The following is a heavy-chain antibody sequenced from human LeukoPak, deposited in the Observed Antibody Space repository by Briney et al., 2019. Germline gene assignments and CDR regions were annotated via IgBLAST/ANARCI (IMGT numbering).Heavy chain of an antibody. J-gene: IGHJ4*02. CDR1: GFTFSPYW. D-gene: IGHD6-13*01. Sequence: GGPLRLSCAASGFTFSPYWMHWVRQAPGKGLVWVSRINGDESSTNYADFVKGRFTISRDNAKKALYRQMNRLRAEDTTVYYGAAAAAHLIAACGEYWGQGTLVTVSS. V-gene: IGHV3-74*01. CDR2: INGDESST. CDR3: AAAAAHLIAACGEY.